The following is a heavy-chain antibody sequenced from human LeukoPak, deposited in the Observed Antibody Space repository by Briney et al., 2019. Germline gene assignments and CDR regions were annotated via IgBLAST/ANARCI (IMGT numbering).Heavy chain of an antibody. V-gene: IGHV3-48*03. CDR1: GFTFSSFD. D-gene: IGHD5/OR15-5a*01. CDR3: ARDCVDVGGDYMDA. CDR2: ISSSGNNM. J-gene: IGHJ6*03. Sequence: PGGSLRLSCAASGFTFSSFDMNWVRQAPRKGLEWVSFISSSGNNMYYADSVKGRFTISGDNAKNSVYLQMNSLRAEDTADYYCARDCVDVGGDYMDAWGKGTTVTISS.